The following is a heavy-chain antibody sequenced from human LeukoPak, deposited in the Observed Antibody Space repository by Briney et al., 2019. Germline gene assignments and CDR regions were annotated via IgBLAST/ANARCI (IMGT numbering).Heavy chain of an antibody. D-gene: IGHD3-10*01. V-gene: IGHV3-11*01. J-gene: IGHJ4*02. CDR2: ISSSGSTI. CDR3: ARADRTYYQGFYY. CDR1: GFTFSDYY. Sequence: GGSLRLSCAASGFTFSDYYMSWIRQAPGKGLEWVSYISSSGSTICYADSVKGRFTISRDNAKNSLYLQMNSLRAEDTAVYYCARADRTYYQGFYYWGQGTLVTVSS.